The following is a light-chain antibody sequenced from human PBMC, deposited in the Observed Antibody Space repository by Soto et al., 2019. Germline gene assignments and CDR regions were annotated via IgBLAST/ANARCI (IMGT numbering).Light chain of an antibody. CDR1: GSNIASTD. V-gene: IGLV1-36*01. CDR3: AAWDDSLSAAV. CDR2: NDD. J-gene: IGLJ2*01. Sequence: QSVLTQPPSVSGAPGQRVTISFSVSGSNIASTDVSWYQRLPGEPPKLLIYNDDLLPFGVSDRFSGSKSGTSASLAISGLQPEDEAEYYCAAWDDSLSAAVFCGGTQLTVL.